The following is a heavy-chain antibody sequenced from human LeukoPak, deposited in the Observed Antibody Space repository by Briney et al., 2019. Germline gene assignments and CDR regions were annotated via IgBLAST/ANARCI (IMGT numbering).Heavy chain of an antibody. CDR3: ARILSSSWYEYFHH. V-gene: IGHV1-69*13. D-gene: IGHD6-19*01. CDR1: GGTISNYA. CDR2: IIPIFGTA. J-gene: IGHJ1*01. Sequence: SSVKVSCKASGGTISNYAISWVRHAPGQGHEWKGAIIPIFGTANYAQKFQGRVTITADESTSTAYMELSSLRSEDTAVYYCARILSSSWYEYFHHWGQGTLVTVSS.